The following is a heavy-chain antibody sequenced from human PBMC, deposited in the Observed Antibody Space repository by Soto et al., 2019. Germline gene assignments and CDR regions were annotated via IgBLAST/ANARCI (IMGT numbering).Heavy chain of an antibody. CDR1: GFTFSSYA. J-gene: IGHJ6*02. CDR3: AKEVRYYYGSGPVYGMDV. V-gene: IGHV3-23*01. CDR2: ISGSGGST. D-gene: IGHD3-10*01. Sequence: GGSLRLSCAASGFTFSSYAMSWVRQAPGKGLEWVSAISGSGGSTYYADSVKGRFTISRDNSKNTLYLQMNSLRAKDTAVYYCAKEVRYYYGSGPVYGMDVWGQGTTVTVSS.